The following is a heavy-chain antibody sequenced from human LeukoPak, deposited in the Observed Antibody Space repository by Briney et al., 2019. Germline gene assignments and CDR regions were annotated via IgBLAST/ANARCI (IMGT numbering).Heavy chain of an antibody. CDR3: ARVGERDPPLFSLDY. J-gene: IGHJ4*02. CDR2: IYYSGST. V-gene: IGHV4-39*07. D-gene: IGHD3-3*02. CDR1: GGSISSSSYY. Sequence: PSETLSLTCTVSGGSISSSSYYWGWIRQPPGKGLEWIGSIYYSGSTYYNPSLKSRVTISVDTSKNQFSLKLSSVTAADTAVYYCARVGERDPPLFSLDYWGQGTLVTVSS.